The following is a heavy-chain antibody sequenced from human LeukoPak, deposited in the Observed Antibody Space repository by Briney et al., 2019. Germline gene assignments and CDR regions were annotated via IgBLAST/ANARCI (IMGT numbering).Heavy chain of an antibody. CDR2: ISSSGSTI. CDR3: ARDSSSWYFSY. V-gene: IGHV3-48*04. J-gene: IGHJ4*02. CDR1: GFTFNTYS. Sequence: GGSLRLSCVASGFTFNTYSMNWVRQVPGKGLEWVSYISSSGSTIYYADSVKGRFTISRDNAKNSLYLQMNSLRAEDTAVYYCARDSSSWYFSYWGQGTLVTVSS. D-gene: IGHD6-13*01.